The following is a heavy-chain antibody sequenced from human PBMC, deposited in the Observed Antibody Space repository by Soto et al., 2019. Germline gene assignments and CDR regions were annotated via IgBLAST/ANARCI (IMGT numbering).Heavy chain of an antibody. J-gene: IGHJ6*02. V-gene: IGHV6-1*01. CDR1: GDSFSINIAA. D-gene: IGHD3-10*01. CDR3: AKDSGGPGTDYYYGMDV. CDR2: TYYRSKWYN. Sequence: SQTLSLTCAISGDSFSINIAAWNWIRQSPSRGLEWLGRTYYRSKWYNDYAVSVKSRITINPDTSKNQFSLQLNSVTPEDTAVYYCAKDSGGPGTDYYYGMDVWGQGTTVTVSS.